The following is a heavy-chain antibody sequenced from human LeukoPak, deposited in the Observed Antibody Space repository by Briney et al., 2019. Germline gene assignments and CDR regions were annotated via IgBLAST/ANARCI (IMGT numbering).Heavy chain of an antibody. CDR2: IYYTGAT. CDR1: GGSITNYY. D-gene: IGHD3-22*01. V-gene: IGHV4-59*01. CDR3: TRDAEISGYTWYNWFDP. Sequence: SETLSLTCTVSGGSITNYYWSWIRQPPGKGLEWLGYIYYTGATKYNPSLESRVTISVDTSKSQFSLQLSSVTAADTAVYYCTRDAEISGYTWYNWFDPWGQGILVTVSS. J-gene: IGHJ5*02.